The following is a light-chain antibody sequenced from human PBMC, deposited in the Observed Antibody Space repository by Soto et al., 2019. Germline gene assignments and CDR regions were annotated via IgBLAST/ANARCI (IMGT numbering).Light chain of an antibody. J-gene: IGKJ3*01. CDR1: QGISSA. V-gene: IGKV1-13*02. Sequence: ALQLTQSPSSLSASVGDRVTITCRASQGISSALVWYQQKPGKAPELLIYDASTLQSGVPSRFSGSESGTDFTLTISSLQPEDSATYYCHQFNSYPRTFGPGTKVDIK. CDR3: HQFNSYPRT. CDR2: DAS.